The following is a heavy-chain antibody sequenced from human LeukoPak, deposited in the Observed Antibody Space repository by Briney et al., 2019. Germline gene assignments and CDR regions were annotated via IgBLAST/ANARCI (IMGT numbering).Heavy chain of an antibody. CDR2: VDPEDGET. CDR3: ATVSIAAAGTDFDH. V-gene: IGHV1-69-2*01. J-gene: IGHJ4*02. D-gene: IGHD6-13*01. Sequence: ATVKISCKVSGYTFTDYYMHWVQQAPGKGLEWMGLVDPEDGETIYAEKFQGRVTITADTSTDTAYMELSSLRSEDTAVYYCATVSIAAAGTDFDHWGQGTLVTVSS. CDR1: GYTFTDYY.